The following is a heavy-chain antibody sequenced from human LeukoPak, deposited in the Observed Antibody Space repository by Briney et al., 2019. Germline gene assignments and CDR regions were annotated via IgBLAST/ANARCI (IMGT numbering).Heavy chain of an antibody. Sequence: GRSLRLSCAASGFTFSSYGMHWVRQAPGKGLEWVAVIWYDGSNKYYADSVKGRFTISRDNSKNTLYLQMNSLRAEDTAVYYCARDRAGSWYVYWGQGTLVTVSS. CDR1: GFTFSSYG. J-gene: IGHJ4*02. V-gene: IGHV3-33*01. CDR3: ARDRAGSWYVY. CDR2: IWYDGSNK. D-gene: IGHD6-13*01.